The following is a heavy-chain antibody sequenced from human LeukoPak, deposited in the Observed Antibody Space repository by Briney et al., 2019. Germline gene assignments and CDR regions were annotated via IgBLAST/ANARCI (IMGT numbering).Heavy chain of an antibody. CDR1: GYSISSSNW. CDR2: IYYSGST. Sequence: PSDTLSLTCAVSGYSISSSNWWGWIRQPPGKGLEWIGYIYYSGSTYYNPSLKSRVTMSVDTSKNQFSLKLSSVTAVDTAVYYCARIAGDSLPYWYFDLWGRGTLVTVSS. CDR3: ARIAGDSLPYWYFDL. V-gene: IGHV4-28*01. J-gene: IGHJ2*01. D-gene: IGHD4-17*01.